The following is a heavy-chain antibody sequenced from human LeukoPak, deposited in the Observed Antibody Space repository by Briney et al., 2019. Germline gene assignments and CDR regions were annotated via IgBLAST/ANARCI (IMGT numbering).Heavy chain of an antibody. Sequence: SETLSLTCAVYGGSFSDYSWSWIRQPPGKGLEWIGEINHSGSTNYNPSLKSRVTMSVDTSKNQFSVKLSSVTAADTAVYYCARQYYYGSGSLGPWGQGTLVTVSS. CDR3: ARQYYYGSGSLGP. CDR2: INHSGST. D-gene: IGHD3-10*01. J-gene: IGHJ5*02. V-gene: IGHV4-34*01. CDR1: GGSFSDYS.